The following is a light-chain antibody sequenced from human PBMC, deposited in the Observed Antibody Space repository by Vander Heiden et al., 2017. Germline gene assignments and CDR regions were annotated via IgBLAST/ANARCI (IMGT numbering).Light chain of an antibody. V-gene: IGLV1-44*01. CDR2: SSD. CDR1: RSNIGREP. CDR3: AAWDYSLNAYV. J-gene: IGLJ1*01. Sequence: QSVLTQPPSASGTPGQRVTISCSGSRSNIGREPVNWYQQLPGTAPKLLIYSSDQRASGVPDRFSGSKSGTSASLASSGLQSEDEADYYCAAWDYSLNAYVFGTGTKVTVL.